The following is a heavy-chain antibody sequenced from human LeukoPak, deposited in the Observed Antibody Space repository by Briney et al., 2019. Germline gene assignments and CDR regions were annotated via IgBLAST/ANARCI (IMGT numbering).Heavy chain of an antibody. CDR3: ARGVHVRVYDSNPHYGHY. J-gene: IGHJ4*02. CDR1: GGTFSSYA. V-gene: IGHV1-69*05. Sequence: GASVKVSCKASGGTFSSYAISWVRQAPGQGLEWMGGIIPIFGTASYSQKFQGRVTMTRDMSTSTVYMELSSLRSEDTALYYCARGVHVRVYDSNPHYGHYWGQGTLVTVSS. D-gene: IGHD3-22*01. CDR2: IIPIFGTA.